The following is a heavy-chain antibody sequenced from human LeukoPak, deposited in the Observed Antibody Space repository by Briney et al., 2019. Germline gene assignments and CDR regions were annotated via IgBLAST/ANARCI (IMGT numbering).Heavy chain of an antibody. D-gene: IGHD5-18*01. J-gene: IGHJ4*02. CDR2: MNPNSGNT. CDR3: AIHVDTAMVLFDY. V-gene: IGHV1-8*02. Sequence: SVKVSCKASGGTFSSYAIGWVRQATGQGLEWMGWMNPNSGNTGYAQKFQGRVTMTRNTSISTAYMELSSLRSEDTAVYYCAIHVDTAMVLFDYWGQGTLVTVSS. CDR1: GGTFSSYA.